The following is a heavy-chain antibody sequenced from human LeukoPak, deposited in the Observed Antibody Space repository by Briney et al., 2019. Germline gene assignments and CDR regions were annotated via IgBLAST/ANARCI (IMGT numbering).Heavy chain of an antibody. CDR2: ISGSGGST. J-gene: IGHJ4*02. V-gene: IGHV3-23*01. CDR3: AKDWGDLSFYFDY. CDR1: GFTFSNYA. Sequence: PGGSLRLSCAASGFTFSNYAMSWVRQAAGKGLEWVSAISGSGGSTYYADSVKGRFTISRDNSKNTLYLQMNSLRAEDTAVYYCAKDWGDLSFYFDYWGQGTLVTVSS. D-gene: IGHD3-16*01.